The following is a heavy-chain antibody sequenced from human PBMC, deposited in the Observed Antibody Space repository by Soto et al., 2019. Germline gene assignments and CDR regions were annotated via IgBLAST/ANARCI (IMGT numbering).Heavy chain of an antibody. CDR3: AADPVVVPAANRKPNSELHYYYYGMDV. Sequence: GASVKVSCKASGFTFTSSAVQWVRQARGQRLEWIGWIVVGSGNTNYAQKFQERVTITRDMSTSTAYMELSGLRSEDTAVYYCAADPVVVPAANRKPNSELHYYYYGMDVWGQGTTVTVSS. D-gene: IGHD2-2*01. CDR1: GFTFTSSA. V-gene: IGHV1-58*01. J-gene: IGHJ6*02. CDR2: IVVGSGNT.